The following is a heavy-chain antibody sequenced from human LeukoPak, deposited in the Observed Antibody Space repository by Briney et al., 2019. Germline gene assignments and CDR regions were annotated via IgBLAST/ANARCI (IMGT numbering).Heavy chain of an antibody. CDR1: GFTFRSFL. V-gene: IGHV3-7*01. Sequence: GGALKLSLSTPGFTFRSFLMSWVRQTPGKGREWVANIKQDGRERYYVDSVKGRFTICRDNAKNSLFLQMNSLRAEDTAVYYCARDVAGARSYWGQGALVSVSS. D-gene: IGHD3-10*01. J-gene: IGHJ4*02. CDR2: IKQDGRER. CDR3: ARDVAGARSY.